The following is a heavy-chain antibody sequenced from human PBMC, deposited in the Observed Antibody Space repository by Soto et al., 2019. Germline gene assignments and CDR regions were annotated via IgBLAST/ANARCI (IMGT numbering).Heavy chain of an antibody. CDR3: ASKSHSSWYAYDWYFDL. Sequence: QVQLVQSGAEVKKPGSSVKVSCKASGGTFSSYAISWVRQAPGQGLEWMGGIIPIFGTANYAQKFQGRVTITADESTSTAYMGLSSLSSEDTAVYYCASKSHSSWYAYDWYFDLWGRGTLVTVSS. CDR2: IIPIFGTA. V-gene: IGHV1-69*12. J-gene: IGHJ2*01. CDR1: GGTFSSYA. D-gene: IGHD6-13*01.